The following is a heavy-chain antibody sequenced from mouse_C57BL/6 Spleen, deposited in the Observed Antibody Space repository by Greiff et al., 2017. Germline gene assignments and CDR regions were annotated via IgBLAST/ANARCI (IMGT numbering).Heavy chain of an antibody. Sequence: EVQVVESGAELVRPGASVQLSCTASGFNIKDYYMHWVKQRPEQGLEWIGRIDPEDGDTEYAPKFQGKATMTAETSSNTAYLQLSSLTSEDTAVYYCTLDYYGSSYGGAMDYWGQGTSVTVSS. CDR1: GFNIKDYY. CDR3: TLDYYGSSYGGAMDY. D-gene: IGHD1-1*01. CDR2: IDPEDGDT. J-gene: IGHJ4*01. V-gene: IGHV14-1*01.